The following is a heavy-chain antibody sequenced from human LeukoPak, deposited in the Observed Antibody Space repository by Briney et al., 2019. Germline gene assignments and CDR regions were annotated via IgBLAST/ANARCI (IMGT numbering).Heavy chain of an antibody. J-gene: IGHJ3*02. CDR2: INPNSGGT. CDR1: GYTFTGYY. CDR3: AGRITMIVVVTYDAFDI. Sequence: GASVKVSCKASGYTFTGYYMHWVRQAPGQGLEWMGWINPNSGGTNYAQKFQGRVTITTDESTSTAYMELSSLRSEDTAVYYCAGRITMIVVVTYDAFDIWGQGTMVTVSS. V-gene: IGHV1-2*02. D-gene: IGHD3-22*01.